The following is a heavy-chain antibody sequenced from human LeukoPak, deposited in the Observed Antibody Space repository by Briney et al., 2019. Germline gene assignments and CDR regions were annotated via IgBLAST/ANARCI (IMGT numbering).Heavy chain of an antibody. CDR1: GYTFTNYY. Sequence: ASVKVSCKASGYTFTNYYVHWVRQAPGQRLEWMGWINPNSGGTDYAQKFQGRVTMTRDTSISTAYMELSRLTSDDTAVYHCARGSGYDYNWFDPWGQGTLGIVSS. V-gene: IGHV1-2*02. J-gene: IGHJ5*02. D-gene: IGHD5-12*01. CDR3: ARGSGYDYNWFDP. CDR2: INPNSGGT.